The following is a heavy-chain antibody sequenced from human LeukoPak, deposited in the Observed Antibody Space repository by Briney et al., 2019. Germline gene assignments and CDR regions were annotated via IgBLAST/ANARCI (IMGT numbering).Heavy chain of an antibody. CDR3: ARGRYGSGSYYDAFDI. J-gene: IGHJ3*02. Sequence: GGSLRLSCAASGFTFDDYAMHWVRQAPGKGLEWVSGINWNGGSTGYADSVKGRFTISRDNAKNSLYLQMNSLRAEDTALYHCARGRYGSGSYYDAFDIWGQGTMVTVSS. V-gene: IGHV3-20*01. CDR2: INWNGGST. CDR1: GFTFDDYA. D-gene: IGHD3-10*01.